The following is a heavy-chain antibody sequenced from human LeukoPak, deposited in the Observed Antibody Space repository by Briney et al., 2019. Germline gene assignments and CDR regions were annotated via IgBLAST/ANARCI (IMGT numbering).Heavy chain of an antibody. V-gene: IGHV3-30*18. CDR2: ISYDGSKK. J-gene: IGHJ6*03. Sequence: GGSLRLSCEASGFIFSTYGMHWVRQAPGKGLEWVAVISYDGSKKYYADSVKGRFTISRDNSKNTLYLQMNSLRAEDTAVYYCAKDELKHDYGVQQNHYYYYMDVWGKGTTVTVSS. CDR1: GFIFSTYG. CDR3: AKDELKHDYGVQQNHYYYYMDV. D-gene: IGHD4-17*01.